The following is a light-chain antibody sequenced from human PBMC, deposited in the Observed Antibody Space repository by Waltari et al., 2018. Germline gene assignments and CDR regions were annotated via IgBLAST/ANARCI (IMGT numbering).Light chain of an antibody. CDR2: KAS. CDR3: QQYNSYLIT. J-gene: IGKJ5*01. Sequence: DIQMTHSPSTLSASVGDRVTITCRASQSISSWLAWYQQKPGKAHKLPLDKASRLESGVPSRFSGSGSGTEFTLTISSLQPDDFATYYCQQYNSYLITFGQGTRLEIK. V-gene: IGKV1-5*03. CDR1: QSISSW.